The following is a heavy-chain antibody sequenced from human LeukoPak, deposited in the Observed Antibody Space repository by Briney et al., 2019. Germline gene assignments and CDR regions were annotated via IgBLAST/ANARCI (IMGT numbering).Heavy chain of an antibody. Sequence: SETLSLSCTVSGGSISSYYWSWIRQPPGKGLEWIGFLYYTGNTNYNPSLKSRVTISLHTSKNQFSLKLSSVTAADTAVYYCARSAVGSLYYFDYWGQGTLVTVSS. J-gene: IGHJ4*02. V-gene: IGHV4-59*01. D-gene: IGHD6-13*01. CDR2: LYYTGNT. CDR1: GGSISSYY. CDR3: ARSAVGSLYYFDY.